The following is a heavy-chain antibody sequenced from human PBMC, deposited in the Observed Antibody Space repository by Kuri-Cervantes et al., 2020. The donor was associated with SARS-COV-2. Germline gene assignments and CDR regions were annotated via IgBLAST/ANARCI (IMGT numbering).Heavy chain of an antibody. Sequence: SETLSLTCIVSGDSMSGSYWTWMRKSPGRGLEWIGYVSDTGSRYNPSLGSRVTISVDTSKNQFSLRLTSVTAVDTALYSCAKDKIGDGKPIIYWGRGILVTVSS. V-gene: IGHV4-59*01. J-gene: IGHJ4*02. CDR3: AKDKIGDGKPIIY. CDR1: GDSMSGSY. CDR2: VSDTGS. D-gene: IGHD1-14*01.